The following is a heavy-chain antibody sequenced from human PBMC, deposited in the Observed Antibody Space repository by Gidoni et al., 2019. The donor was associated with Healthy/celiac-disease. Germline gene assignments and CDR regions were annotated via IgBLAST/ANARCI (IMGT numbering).Heavy chain of an antibody. CDR3: ARIQLWLGGQYYFDY. J-gene: IGHJ4*02. CDR1: GGSIRSYY. D-gene: IGHD5-18*01. V-gene: IGHV4-59*08. CDR2: IYYSGST. Sequence: QVQLQESGPGLVKPSETLSLPCTVSGGSIRSYYWSWIRQPPGKGLEWIGYIYYSGSTNYNPSLKSRVTISVDTSKNQFSLKLSSVTAADTAVYYCARIQLWLGGQYYFDYWGQGTLVTVSS.